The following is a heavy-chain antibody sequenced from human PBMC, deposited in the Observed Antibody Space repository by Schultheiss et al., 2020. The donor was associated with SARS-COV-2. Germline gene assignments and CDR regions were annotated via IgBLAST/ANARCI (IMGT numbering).Heavy chain of an antibody. CDR2: IKQDGSEK. Sequence: GGSLRLSCAASGFTVSSNYMSWVRQAPGKGLEWVANIKQDGSEKYYVDSVKGRFTISRDNSKNTLYLQMNSLRAEDTAVYYCASWFGGVLWGQGTLVTVSS. V-gene: IGHV3-7*01. D-gene: IGHD3-10*01. CDR3: ASWFGGVL. CDR1: GFTVSSNY. J-gene: IGHJ4*02.